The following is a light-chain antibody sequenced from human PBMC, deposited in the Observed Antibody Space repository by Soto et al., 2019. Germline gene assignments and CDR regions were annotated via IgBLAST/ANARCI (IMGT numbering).Light chain of an antibody. CDR1: QSVNSSY. J-gene: IGKJ2*01. CDR3: QQYGAGYT. Sequence: EIVLTQSPGTLSLSPGERATLSCRASQSVNSSYLAWYQQKPGQAPRLRIYGASSRATGIPDRFSGSGSGTDFTLTIGRLEPEDFAVYYCQQYGAGYTFGQGTKLEIK. V-gene: IGKV3-20*01. CDR2: GAS.